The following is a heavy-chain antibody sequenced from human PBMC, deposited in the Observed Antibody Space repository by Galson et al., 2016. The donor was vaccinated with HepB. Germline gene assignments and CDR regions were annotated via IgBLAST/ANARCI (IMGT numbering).Heavy chain of an antibody. J-gene: IGHJ4*02. CDR3: AKGGDYDN. CDR1: GFTFSSSA. D-gene: IGHD4-11*01. Sequence: SLRLSCAASGFTFSSSAMHWVRQAPGKGLEWVSGIGGNDDSTYYADSVKGRFTISRDNSKNTLYMQMNSLRAEDTAVYYCAKGGDYDNWGQGTLVTVSS. V-gene: IGHV3-23*01. CDR2: IGGNDDST.